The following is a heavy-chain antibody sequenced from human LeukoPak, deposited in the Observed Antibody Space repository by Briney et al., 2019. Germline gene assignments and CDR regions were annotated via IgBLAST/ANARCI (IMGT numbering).Heavy chain of an antibody. D-gene: IGHD6-19*01. CDR1: GFTFGSYA. Sequence: PGGSLRLSCAASGFTFGSYAMSWVRQTPGKGLEWVSVIYSGGSTYYADSVKGRFTISRDNSKNTPYLQMNSLRPEDTAVYYCARVGYSSGWYRQWGQGTLVTVSS. V-gene: IGHV3-66*01. CDR2: IYSGGST. J-gene: IGHJ4*02. CDR3: ARVGYSSGWYRQ.